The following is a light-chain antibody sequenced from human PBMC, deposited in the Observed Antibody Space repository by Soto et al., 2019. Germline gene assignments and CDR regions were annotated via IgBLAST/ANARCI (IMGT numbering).Light chain of an antibody. J-gene: IGKJ1*01. CDR3: QQYGSSTVT. CDR1: QSVSSSY. CDR2: GAS. Sequence: EIVLTQSPGTLSLSPGEIATLSFSASQSVSSSYLAWYQQKPGQAPRLLIYGASSRATGIPDRFSGSGSGTDFTLTISRLEPEDFAVYYCQQYGSSTVTFGQGTKVDIK. V-gene: IGKV3-20*01.